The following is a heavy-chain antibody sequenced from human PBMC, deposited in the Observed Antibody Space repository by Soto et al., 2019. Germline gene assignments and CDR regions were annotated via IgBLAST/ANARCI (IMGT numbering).Heavy chain of an antibody. CDR3: ARGPSYSDSYFDH. J-gene: IGHJ4*02. Sequence: GGSLRLSCAASGFTFSSYAMSWVRQAPGKGLEWVSAISGSGGSTYYADSVEGRFTISRDNSKNTVYLQMNSLRLEDTAVYYCARGPSYSDSYFDHWGQGTLVTVSS. CDR1: GFTFSSYA. V-gene: IGHV3-23*01. D-gene: IGHD4-17*01. CDR2: ISGSGGST.